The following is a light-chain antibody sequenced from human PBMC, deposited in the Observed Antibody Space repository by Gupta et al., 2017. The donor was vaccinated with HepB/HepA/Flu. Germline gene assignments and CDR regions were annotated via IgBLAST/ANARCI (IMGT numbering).Light chain of an antibody. J-gene: IGKJ3*01. CDR3: QQDDSTPFT. CDR1: QSVLYSSNNKNY. Sequence: DIVMTQSPYSLAVSLGERATINCKSSQSVLYSSNNKNYLAWYQQKPGQPPKLLIYWASTRESGVPDRFSGSGSGTDFTLTISSRQAEDVAVYYCQQDDSTPFTFGHGTKVDIK. V-gene: IGKV4-1*01. CDR2: WAS.